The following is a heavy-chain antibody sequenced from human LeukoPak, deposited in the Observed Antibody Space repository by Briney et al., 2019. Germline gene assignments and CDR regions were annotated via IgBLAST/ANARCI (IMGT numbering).Heavy chain of an antibody. V-gene: IGHV3-7*01. D-gene: IGHD6-13*01. CDR3: ARDRYSSS. CDR1: GFPFSAYA. J-gene: IGHJ4*02. Sequence: GGSLRLSCVASGFPFSAYAMSWVRQAPGKGLEWVADIKQDGSEKNSVDSVKGRFTISRDNAKNSLYLQMNSLRVEDTAVYYCARDRYSSSWGQGTLVTVSS. CDR2: IKQDGSEK.